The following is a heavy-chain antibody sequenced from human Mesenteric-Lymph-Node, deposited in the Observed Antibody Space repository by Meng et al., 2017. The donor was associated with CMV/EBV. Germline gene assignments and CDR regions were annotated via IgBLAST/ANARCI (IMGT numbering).Heavy chain of an antibody. D-gene: IGHD3-10*01. J-gene: IGHJ4*02. CDR2: INHSGST. CDR1: GSFSGYS. V-gene: IGHV4-34*01. CDR3: ARGREITMVRGIIYSFDY. Sequence: GSFSGYSWSWIRQPPGKGLEWIGEINHSGSTNYNPSLKSRVTISVDTSKNQFSLKLSSVTAADTAVYYCARGREITMVRGIIYSFDYWGQGTLVTVSS.